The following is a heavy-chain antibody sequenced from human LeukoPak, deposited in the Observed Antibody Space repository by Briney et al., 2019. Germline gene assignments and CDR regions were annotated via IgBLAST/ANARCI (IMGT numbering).Heavy chain of an antibody. D-gene: IGHD6-13*01. CDR2: IKQDGSEK. J-gene: IGHJ4*02. Sequence: PGGSLRLSCAASGFPFSNYGMSWVRQAPGKGLEWVANIKQDGSEKYYVDSVKGRFTISRDNAKNSLYLQMNSLRAEDTAVYYCAREIRYWAAGTGYWGQGTLVTVSS. V-gene: IGHV3-7*01. CDR1: GFPFSNYG. CDR3: AREIRYWAAGTGY.